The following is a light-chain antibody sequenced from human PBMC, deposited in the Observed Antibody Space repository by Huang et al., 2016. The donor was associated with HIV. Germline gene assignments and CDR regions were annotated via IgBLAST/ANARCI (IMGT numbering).Light chain of an antibody. Sequence: EIVMTQSPATLSVSPGERATLSCRASQSVSSNLAWYQQKPGQAPRLLIYAASTRATGIPARFSGSGSGTEFTLTLSSLQSEDCAVYYCQQYNNWPRTFGQGTKVEIK. CDR1: QSVSSN. J-gene: IGKJ1*01. V-gene: IGKV3-15*01. CDR2: AAS. CDR3: QQYNNWPRT.